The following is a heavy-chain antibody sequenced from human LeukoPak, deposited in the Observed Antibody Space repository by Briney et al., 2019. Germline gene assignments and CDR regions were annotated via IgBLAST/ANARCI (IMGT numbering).Heavy chain of an antibody. CDR1: GFTFSSSA. D-gene: IGHD6-19*01. V-gene: IGHV3-23*01. CDR2: INNRDGT. CDR3: AKAAPPPENTSGWVNRFDP. Sequence: GGSLRLSCAASGFTFSSSAMSWVRQAPGKGLEWVSGINNRDGTSYTDSVKGRFTISRNSSKNRMYLQMNSLRAEDTAVHYGAKAAPPPENTSGWVNRFDPWRQGALVAV. J-gene: IGHJ5*02.